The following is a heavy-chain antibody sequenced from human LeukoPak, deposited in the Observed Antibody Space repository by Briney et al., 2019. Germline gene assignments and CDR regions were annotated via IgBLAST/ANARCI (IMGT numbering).Heavy chain of an antibody. D-gene: IGHD5-12*01. J-gene: IGHJ5*02. V-gene: IGHV4-34*01. CDR2: INHSGST. CDR1: GGSISSYY. Sequence: SETLSLTCTVSGGSISSYYWSWIRQPPGKGLEWIGEINHSGSTNYNPSLKSRVTISVDTSKNQFSLKLSSVTAADTAVYYCAREVATITRFNWFDPWGQGTLVTVSS. CDR3: AREVATITRFNWFDP.